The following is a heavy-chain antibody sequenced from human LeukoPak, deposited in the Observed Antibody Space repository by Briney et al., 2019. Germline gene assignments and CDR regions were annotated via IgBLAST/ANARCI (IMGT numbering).Heavy chain of an antibody. CDR3: ASRHSGYETGGAFDI. V-gene: IGHV4-59*08. CDR1: GGSISSYY. CDR2: IYYSGST. Sequence: SETLSLTCTVSGGSISSYYWSWIRQPPGKGLEWIGYIYYSGSTNYNPSLKSRVTISVDTSKNQFSLKLSSVTAADTAVYYCASRHSGYETGGAFDIWGQGTMVTVSS. J-gene: IGHJ3*02. D-gene: IGHD5-12*01.